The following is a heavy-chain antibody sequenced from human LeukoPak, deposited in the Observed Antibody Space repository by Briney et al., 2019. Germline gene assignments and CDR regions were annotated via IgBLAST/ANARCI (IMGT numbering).Heavy chain of an antibody. V-gene: IGHV3-11*04. Sequence: GGSLRLSCAASGFTFSDYYMSWIRQAPGKGLEWVSYISSSGSTIYYADSVKGRFTISRDNAKNSLYLQMNSLRAEDTAVYYCARFKADRVLLWFGAEDYYFDYWGQGTLVTVSS. CDR2: ISSSGSTI. D-gene: IGHD3-10*01. CDR3: ARFKADRVLLWFGAEDYYFDY. J-gene: IGHJ4*02. CDR1: GFTFSDYY.